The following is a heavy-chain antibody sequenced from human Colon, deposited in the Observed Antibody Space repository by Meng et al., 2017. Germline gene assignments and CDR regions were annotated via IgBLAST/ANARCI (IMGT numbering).Heavy chain of an antibody. D-gene: IGHD4-23*01. J-gene: IGHJ4*02. CDR3: ARVPTTVDPFES. V-gene: IGHV4-34*01. Sequence: QGPCKTWGPGLVKPCATLVHHCAVYGGSFSGYLWSWIRQPPGKGLEWIGEINHSGSTNYNPSLKSRVTISLDKSKNQFSLKVSYMTAADTAVYFCARVPTTVDPFESWGQGTLVTVSS. CDR2: INHSGST. CDR1: GGSFSGYL.